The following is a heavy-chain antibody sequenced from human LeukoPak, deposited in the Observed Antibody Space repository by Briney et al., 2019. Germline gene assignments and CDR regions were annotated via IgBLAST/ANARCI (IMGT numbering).Heavy chain of an antibody. CDR2: IYHSGST. Sequence: SETLSLTCAVSGGSISRGGYSWSWVRQPPGKGLEWIGYIYHSGSTYYNPSLKSRVTISVDRSKNQFSLKLSSVTAADTAVYYCARVPGGGYFDYWGQGTLVTVSS. D-gene: IGHD1-14*01. CDR1: GGSISRGGYS. J-gene: IGHJ4*02. CDR3: ARVPGGGYFDY. V-gene: IGHV4-30-2*01.